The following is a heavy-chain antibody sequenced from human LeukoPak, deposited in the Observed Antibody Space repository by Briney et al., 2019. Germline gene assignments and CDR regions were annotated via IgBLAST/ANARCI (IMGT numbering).Heavy chain of an antibody. CDR2: ISHSGST. CDR3: ARVEGYSYFDY. J-gene: IGHJ4*02. D-gene: IGHD5-18*01. CDR1: GGSFSGHY. V-gene: IGHV4-34*01. Sequence: PSETLSLTCAVYGGSFSGHYWSWIRQPPGKGLEWIGEISHSGSTNYNPSLKSRVIISVDTSKNQFSLKLSSVTAADTAVYYCARVEGYSYFDYWGQGTLVTVSS.